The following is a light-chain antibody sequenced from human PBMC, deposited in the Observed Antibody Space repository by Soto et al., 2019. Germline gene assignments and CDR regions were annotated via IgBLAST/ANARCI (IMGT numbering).Light chain of an antibody. Sequence: IVMTHSPATRSVPPFERATLSCSASQSVSSNLAWYQQKPGQAPRLLIYGASTRATGIPARFSGSGSGTEFTLTISSLQSEDFAVYYCQQYNNWPPITFGQGTRLEI. V-gene: IGKV3-15*01. CDR3: QQYNNWPPIT. J-gene: IGKJ5*01. CDR1: QSVSSN. CDR2: GAS.